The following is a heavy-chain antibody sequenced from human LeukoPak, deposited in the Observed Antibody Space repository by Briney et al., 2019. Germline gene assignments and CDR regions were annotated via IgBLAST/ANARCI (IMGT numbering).Heavy chain of an antibody. V-gene: IGHV4-34*01. CDR1: GGSFSGYY. D-gene: IGHD7-27*01. J-gene: IGHJ3*02. CDR2: INHSGST. Sequence: PSETLSLTCAVYGGSFSGYYWSWIRQPPGKGLEWIGEINHSGSTNYNPSLKSRVTMSVDTSKNQFSLKLSSVTAADTAVYYCAKDGDDAFDIWGQGTMVTVSS. CDR3: AKDGDDAFDI.